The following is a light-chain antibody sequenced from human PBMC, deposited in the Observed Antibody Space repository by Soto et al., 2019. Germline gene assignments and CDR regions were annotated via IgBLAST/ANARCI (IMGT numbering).Light chain of an antibody. J-gene: IGKJ4*02. CDR1: QSVSGSC. CDR3: QQYGSSPLT. V-gene: IGKV3-20*01. CDR2: GAS. Sequence: ENVLTQSPGTLALSPGERATLSCRASQSVSGSCLAWYNQKPGQAPRLLIYGASSRATGIPDRFNGSGSGTDFTHTLGRLEPEDFAVYYCQQYGSSPLTFGGGTKVEIK.